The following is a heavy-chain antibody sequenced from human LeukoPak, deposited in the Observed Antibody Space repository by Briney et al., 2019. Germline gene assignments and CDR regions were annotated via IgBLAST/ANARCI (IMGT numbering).Heavy chain of an antibody. J-gene: IGHJ3*02. CDR1: GGSISSYY. CDR3: ARYFSRSLVAFDI. Sequence: PSETLSLTCTVSGGSISSYYWSWIRQPPGKGLEWIGYIYYSGSTNYNPSLKSRVTISVDTSKNQFSLKLSSVTAADTAVYYCARYFSRSLVAFDIWGQGTMVTVSS. CDR2: IYYSGST. V-gene: IGHV4-59*01. D-gene: IGHD2/OR15-2a*01.